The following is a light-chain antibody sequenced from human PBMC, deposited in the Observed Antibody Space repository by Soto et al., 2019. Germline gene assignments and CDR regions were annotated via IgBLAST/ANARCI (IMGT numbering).Light chain of an antibody. CDR3: QLYVISPPWT. CDR1: QSVSSSY. V-gene: IGKV3-20*01. J-gene: IGKJ1*01. CDR2: GAS. Sequence: EIVLTQSPGTLSLSPGERATLSCRASQSVSSSYLAWYQQKPGQAPRLLIYGASSRATGIPDRFNGSGSGSVFTHSNNRLEPEYFVVYFCQLYVISPPWTFGQGNKVEI.